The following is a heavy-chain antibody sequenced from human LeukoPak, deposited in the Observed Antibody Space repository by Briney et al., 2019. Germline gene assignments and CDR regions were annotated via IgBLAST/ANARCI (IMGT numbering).Heavy chain of an antibody. CDR2: IYYSGST. Sequence: SETLSLTCTVSGGAISSYYWSWIRQPPGQGLEWIGYIYYSGSTIYNPSLKSRVTISVDTSKNQFSLKPSSVTAVDTAVYYCARDRDFWSGQNNWFDPWGQGTLVTVSS. CDR1: GGAISSYY. V-gene: IGHV4-59*01. D-gene: IGHD3-3*01. J-gene: IGHJ5*02. CDR3: ARDRDFWSGQNNWFDP.